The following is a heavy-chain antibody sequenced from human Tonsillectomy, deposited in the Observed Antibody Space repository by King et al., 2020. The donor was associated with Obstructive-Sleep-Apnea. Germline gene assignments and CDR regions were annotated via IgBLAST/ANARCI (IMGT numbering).Heavy chain of an antibody. CDR1: GGSISSSSYY. D-gene: IGHD3-9*01. V-gene: IGHV4-39*07. J-gene: IGHJ4*02. CDR3: ARQILTGHGPAKYYFDY. Sequence: QLQESGPGLVKPSETLSLTCTVSGGSISSSSYYWGWIRQPPGKGLEWIGSIYYSGSTYYNPSLKSRVTISVDTTKNQFSLKLSSVTAADTAVDYWARQILTGHGPAKYYFDYWGQGTLVTVSS. CDR2: IYYSGST.